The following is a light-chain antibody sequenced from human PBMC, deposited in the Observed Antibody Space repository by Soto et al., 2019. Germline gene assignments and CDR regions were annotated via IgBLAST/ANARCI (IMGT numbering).Light chain of an antibody. CDR2: DAS. V-gene: IGKV3-11*01. J-gene: IGKJ2*01. CDR3: QQRSNWPGT. CDR1: QSVSSY. Sequence: ENVLTQSPATLSLSPGERATLSCRASQSVSSYLAWYQQKPGQAPRLLIYDASARATGIPARFSGSGSGTDFTLTISSLEPEDFAVYYCQQRSNWPGTFGQGTKLEIK.